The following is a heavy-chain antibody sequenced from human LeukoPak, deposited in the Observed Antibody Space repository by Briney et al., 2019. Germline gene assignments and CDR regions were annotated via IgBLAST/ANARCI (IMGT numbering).Heavy chain of an antibody. CDR1: GGSFSGYY. V-gene: IGHV4-59*01. CDR3: ARSHIAAAGGFDY. CDR2: IYYSGST. Sequence: SETLSLTCAVYGGSFSGYYWSWIRQPPGKGLEWIGYIYYSGSTNYNPSLKSRVTISVDTSKNQFSLKLSSVTAADTAVYYCARSHIAAAGGFDYWGQGTLVTVSS. D-gene: IGHD6-13*01. J-gene: IGHJ4*02.